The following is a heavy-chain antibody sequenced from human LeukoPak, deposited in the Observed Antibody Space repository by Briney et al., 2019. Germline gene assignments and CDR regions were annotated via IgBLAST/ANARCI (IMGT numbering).Heavy chain of an antibody. V-gene: IGHV3-53*01. CDR3: ARDSDSGYGPFAS. D-gene: IGHD5-12*01. CDR1: GFTVSNNY. J-gene: IGHJ4*02. CDR2: IHSAGTT. Sequence: GASLRLSCAASGFTVSNNYMSWVRQAPGKGLEWVSVIHSAGTTNYAGSVQGRFTISRDNSKTTVYLHMNSLRAEDTAVYYCARDSDSGYGPFASWGQGTLVTVSS.